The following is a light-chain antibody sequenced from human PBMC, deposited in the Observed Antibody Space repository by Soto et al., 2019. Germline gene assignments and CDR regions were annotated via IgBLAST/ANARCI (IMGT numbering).Light chain of an antibody. Sequence: EIVLTQSPDTLSLSPRERATLSCRASQSVSSNYLAWYQQIPGQAPRPLIYGASSRVPGIPDRFSGSGSGTDFTLTISRLEPEDFAVYYCQQYGSLPWTFGQGTKVEIK. J-gene: IGKJ1*01. CDR1: QSVSSNY. V-gene: IGKV3-20*01. CDR2: GAS. CDR3: QQYGSLPWT.